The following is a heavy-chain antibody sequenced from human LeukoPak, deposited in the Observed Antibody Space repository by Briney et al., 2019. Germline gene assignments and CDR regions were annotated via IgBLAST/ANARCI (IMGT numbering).Heavy chain of an antibody. J-gene: IGHJ3*02. D-gene: IGHD3-22*01. V-gene: IGHV3-30-3*01. CDR2: ISYDGSNK. CDR3: ARGESMIVDAFDI. Sequence: PGGSLRLSCAASGFTFSSYAMSWVRQAPGKGLEWVAVISYDGSNKYYADSVKGRFTISRDNSKNTLYLQMNSLRAEDTAVYYCARGESMIVDAFDIWGQGTMVTVSS. CDR1: GFTFSSYA.